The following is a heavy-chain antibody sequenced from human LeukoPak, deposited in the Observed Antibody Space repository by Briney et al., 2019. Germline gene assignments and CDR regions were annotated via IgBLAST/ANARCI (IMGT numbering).Heavy chain of an antibody. J-gene: IGHJ6*03. V-gene: IGHV4-61*02. CDR2: IYTSGST. CDR3: ARDHDSSSWSGVYYYYYYMDV. Sequence: PSETLSLTCTVTGGSISSGSYYWSWIRQPAGKGLEWIGRIYTSGSTNYNPSLKSRVTISVDTSKNQFSLKLSSVTAADTAVYYCARDHDSSSWSGVYYYYYYMDVWGKGTTVTVSS. D-gene: IGHD6-13*01. CDR1: GGSISSGSYY.